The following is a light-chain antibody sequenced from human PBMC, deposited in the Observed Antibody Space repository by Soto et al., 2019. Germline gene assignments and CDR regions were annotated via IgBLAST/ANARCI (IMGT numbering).Light chain of an antibody. CDR1: RTVSSSY. CDR3: EQYGSAPYT. CDR2: DAS. V-gene: IGKV3D-20*01. Sequence: DIVLTQSPATLSLSPGERATLSCGASRTVSSSYLAWYQQKPGLAPRLLIYDASSRATGIPDRFSGSGSGTGFTRTISRLEPEDFAVYYCEQYGSAPYTFGQGTKLDIK. J-gene: IGKJ2*01.